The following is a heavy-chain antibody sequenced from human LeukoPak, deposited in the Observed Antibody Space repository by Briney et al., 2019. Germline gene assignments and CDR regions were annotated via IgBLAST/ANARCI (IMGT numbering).Heavy chain of an antibody. D-gene: IGHD6-19*01. J-gene: IGHJ5*02. V-gene: IGHV3-66*02. CDR3: AWTREQSYNWFDP. CDR2: IYSDGST. CDR1: GFTVSSNY. Sequence: PGGCLRLSCAASGFTVSSNYVSWVRQAPGKGLEWVSIIYSDGSTYYADSVQGRFIISRDNSKNTLYLQMNSLRTEDSAMYYCAWTREQSYNWFDPWGRGTLVTVSS.